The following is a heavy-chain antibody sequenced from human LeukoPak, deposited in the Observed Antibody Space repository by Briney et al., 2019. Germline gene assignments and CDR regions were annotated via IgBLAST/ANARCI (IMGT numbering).Heavy chain of an antibody. D-gene: IGHD2-15*01. Sequence: KTSQTLSLTCTVSGGSISSGSYYWSCIRQPAGKGLEWIGRIYTSGSTNYNPSLKSRVTISVDTSKNQFSLKLSSVTAADTAVYYCASSSIGGARSYWGQGTLVTVSS. V-gene: IGHV4-61*02. J-gene: IGHJ4*02. CDR2: IYTSGST. CDR1: GGSISSGSYY. CDR3: ASSSIGGARSY.